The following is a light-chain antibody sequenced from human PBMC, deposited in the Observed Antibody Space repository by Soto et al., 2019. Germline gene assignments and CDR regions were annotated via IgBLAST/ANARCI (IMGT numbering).Light chain of an antibody. V-gene: IGKV4-1*01. CDR2: WAS. CDR1: QSVLYSSNNKNY. Sequence: DIVMTQSPDSLAVSLGERATINCKSSQSVLYSSNNKNYLAWYQQKPGQPPKLLIYWASTRESGVPDRFSGSGSGTDFTRTISSLQAEDVAVYYCQQYYSTMYTFGQGTKLEIK. J-gene: IGKJ2*01. CDR3: QQYYSTMYT.